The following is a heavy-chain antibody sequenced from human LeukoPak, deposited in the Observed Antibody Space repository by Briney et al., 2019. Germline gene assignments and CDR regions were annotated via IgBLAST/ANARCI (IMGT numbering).Heavy chain of an antibody. D-gene: IGHD7-27*01. V-gene: IGHV1-2*02. CDR1: GYTFTDNH. CDR3: ARELGRNAFAI. CDR2: INPNSGGT. Sequence: ASVKLSCKASGYTFTDNHMYWIRQSPGQGPECMGWINPNSGGTNYAQKCQGRITMTRDTSISTAYMELSRLTSDDTAIYFCARELGRNAFAIWGQRGIASVSP. J-gene: IGHJ3*02.